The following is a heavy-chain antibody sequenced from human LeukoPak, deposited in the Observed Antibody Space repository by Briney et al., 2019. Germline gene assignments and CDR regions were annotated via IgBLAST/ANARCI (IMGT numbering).Heavy chain of an antibody. Sequence: SETLSLTCTVSGGSISSYYWSWIRLPPGKGLEWIGYLSKSGNTNYSPSLKSRVTIFGDTSKNQFFPKLSSVTAADTAVYYCARALRRYYDSSGYYEDYWGQGTLVTVSS. D-gene: IGHD3-22*01. CDR1: GGSISSYY. J-gene: IGHJ4*02. CDR3: ARALRRYYDSSGYYEDY. V-gene: IGHV4-59*01. CDR2: LSKSGNT.